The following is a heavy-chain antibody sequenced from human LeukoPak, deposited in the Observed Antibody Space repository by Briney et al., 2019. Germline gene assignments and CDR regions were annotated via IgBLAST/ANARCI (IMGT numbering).Heavy chain of an antibody. CDR1: GGSISSYY. CDR3: ARGNHYDMSWATHDY. D-gene: IGHD3-9*01. Sequence: SETLSLTCTVSGGSISSYYWSWIRQPAGKGLEWIGRIYTTGSTDYNPSLKSRVSMSLDTSNNYFSLKLSSVTAADTAVYYCARGNHYDMSWATHDYWGQGTLVTVSS. CDR2: IYTTGST. V-gene: IGHV4-4*07. J-gene: IGHJ4*02.